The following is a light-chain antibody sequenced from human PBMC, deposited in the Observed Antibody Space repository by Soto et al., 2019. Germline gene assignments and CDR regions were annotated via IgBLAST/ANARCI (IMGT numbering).Light chain of an antibody. CDR1: RXDFGSYKF. J-gene: IGLJ2*01. Sequence: QSVLTQPASVSGSPGQSITISCTGMRXDFGSYKFVSWYQKHPGKAPKLIIYEVSNRPSGVSNRFSGSQSGNTASLTISGLQAEDEAEYYCSSHTTSTTLGVFGGGTKVTVL. CDR2: EVS. CDR3: SSHTTSTTLGV. V-gene: IGLV2-14*01.